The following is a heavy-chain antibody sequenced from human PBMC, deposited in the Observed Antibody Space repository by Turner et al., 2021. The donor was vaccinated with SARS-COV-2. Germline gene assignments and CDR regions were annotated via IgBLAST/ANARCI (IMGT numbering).Heavy chain of an antibody. D-gene: IGHD3-10*01. CDR1: GFTFDDYA. CDR3: AGKRYYYYGMDV. CDR2: ISWNSGSI. V-gene: IGHV3-9*01. Sequence: EVQVVESGGGLVQPGRSLRLSCAASGFTFDDYAMHWVRQAQGKGLEWVSGISWNSGSIGYADSVKGRFTISRDNAKNSLYLQMNSLRPEDTALYYCAGKRYYYYGMDVWGQGTTVTVSS. J-gene: IGHJ6*02.